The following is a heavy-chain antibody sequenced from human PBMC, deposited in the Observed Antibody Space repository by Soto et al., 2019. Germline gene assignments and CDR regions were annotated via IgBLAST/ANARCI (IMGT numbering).Heavy chain of an antibody. Sequence: GGSLRLSCAASGFTFSSYAMSWVRQAPGKGLEWVSAISGSGGSTYYADSVKGRFTISRDNSKNTLYLQMNSLRAEDTAVYYCAKVPTYYYGSGSYFFDYLGQGTLVTVSS. CDR3: AKVPTYYYGSGSYFFDY. J-gene: IGHJ4*02. CDR2: ISGSGGST. CDR1: GFTFSSYA. D-gene: IGHD3-10*01. V-gene: IGHV3-23*01.